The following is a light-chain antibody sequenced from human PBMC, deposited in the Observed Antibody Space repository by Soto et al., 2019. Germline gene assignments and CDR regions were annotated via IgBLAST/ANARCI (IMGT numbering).Light chain of an antibody. Sequence: EVLMRQSPATLSVSPGEGATLSCRASQGIGDTLAWYQQKPGQAPRLLIYGASRRATGIPDRFSGSGSGTDFTLTISGLEPEDFAVYYCQHYGSSPPITFGQGTRLEIK. CDR2: GAS. J-gene: IGKJ5*01. V-gene: IGKV3-20*01. CDR1: QGIGDT. CDR3: QHYGSSPPIT.